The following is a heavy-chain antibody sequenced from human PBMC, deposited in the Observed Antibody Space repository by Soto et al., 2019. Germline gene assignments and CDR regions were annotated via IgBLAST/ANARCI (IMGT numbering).Heavy chain of an antibody. J-gene: IGHJ4*02. CDR3: ARQPLGYCSGGSCPPTVIDY. CDR1: GGSISSSSYY. CDR2: IYYSGST. D-gene: IGHD2-15*01. V-gene: IGHV4-39*01. Sequence: QLQLQESGPGLVKPSETLSLTCTVSGGSISSSSYYWGWIRQPPGKGLEWIGSIYYSGSTYYNPSLKSRVTISVDTSKNQFSLKLSSVTAADTAVYYCARQPLGYCSGGSCPPTVIDYWGQGTLVTVSS.